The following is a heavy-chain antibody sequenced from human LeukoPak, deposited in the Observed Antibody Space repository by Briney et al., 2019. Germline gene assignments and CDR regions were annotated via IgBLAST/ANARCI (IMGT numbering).Heavy chain of an antibody. V-gene: IGHV3-23*01. D-gene: IGHD6-25*01. J-gene: IGHJ4*02. Sequence: GGSLRLSCAASGFTFSSYAMSWVRQAPGKGLEWVSAISGSGGSTYYADSVKGRFTISRVNSKNTLYLQMNSLRAEDTAVYYCAKDPKESPALDYWGQGTLVTVSS. CDR1: GFTFSSYA. CDR3: AKDPKESPALDY. CDR2: ISGSGGST.